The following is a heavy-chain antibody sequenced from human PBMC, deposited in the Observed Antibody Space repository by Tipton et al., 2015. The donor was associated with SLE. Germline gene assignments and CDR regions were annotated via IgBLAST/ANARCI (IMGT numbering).Heavy chain of an antibody. CDR3: VRAEGRWLQLDFDY. J-gene: IGHJ4*02. CDR2: ISWNSDTI. Sequence: QLVQSGGNLVQPGRSLRLSCAASGFTFDDYAMHWVRQAPGKGPEWVSGISWNSDTIAYADSVKGRFTISRDNAKNSLYLQMNSLSAEDTALYYCVRAEGRWLQLDFDYWGQGTLVTVSS. V-gene: IGHV3-9*01. D-gene: IGHD5-24*01. CDR1: GFTFDDYA.